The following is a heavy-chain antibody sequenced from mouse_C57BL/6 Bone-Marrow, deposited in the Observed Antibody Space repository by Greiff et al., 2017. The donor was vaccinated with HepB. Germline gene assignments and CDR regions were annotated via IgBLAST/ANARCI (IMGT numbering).Heavy chain of an antibody. V-gene: IGHV5-4*01. D-gene: IGHD1-1*01. CDR3: ARDDYGSSYDY. Sequence: EVHLVESGGGLVKPGGSLKLSCAASGFTFSSDAMSWVRQTSEKRLEWVATISDGGSYTYYPDNVKGRFTISRDNAKNNLYLQMSHLKSEDTAMYYCARDDYGSSYDYWGQGTTLTVSS. CDR1: GFTFSSDA. CDR2: ISDGGSYT. J-gene: IGHJ2*01.